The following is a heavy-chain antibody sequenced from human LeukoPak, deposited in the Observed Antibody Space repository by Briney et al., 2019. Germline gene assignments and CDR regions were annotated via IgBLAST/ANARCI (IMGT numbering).Heavy chain of an antibody. Sequence: ASVKVSCKAPGYTFTSYAMHWVRQAPGQRLEWMGWINAGNGNTKYSQKFQGRVTIARDTSASTAYMELSSLRSEDTAVYYCARNYDSSGYSPTFDYWGQGTLVTVSS. CDR3: ARNYDSSGYSPTFDY. D-gene: IGHD3-22*01. V-gene: IGHV1-3*01. CDR2: INAGNGNT. CDR1: GYTFTSYA. J-gene: IGHJ4*02.